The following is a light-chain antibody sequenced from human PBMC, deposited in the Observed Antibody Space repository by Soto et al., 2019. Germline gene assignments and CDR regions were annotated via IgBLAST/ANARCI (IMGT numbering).Light chain of an antibody. CDR3: AAWDDSLNGVV. V-gene: IGLV1-44*01. J-gene: IGLJ2*01. Sequence: QSVLTQPPSASANPGQRVTISCSGSSSNIGSNPVNWYQQIPGTAPKLLIYRNTQRPSGVPDRFSGSKSGTSASLAISGLQSDDEADYYCAAWDDSLNGVVFGGGTKLTVL. CDR2: RNT. CDR1: SSNIGSNP.